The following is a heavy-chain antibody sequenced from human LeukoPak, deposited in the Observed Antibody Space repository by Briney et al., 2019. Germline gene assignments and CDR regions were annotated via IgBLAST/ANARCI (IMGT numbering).Heavy chain of an antibody. J-gene: IGHJ1*01. D-gene: IGHD2-21*02. Sequence: SETLSLTCAVYGGSFSGYYWSWIRQPPGKGLEWIGEINHSGSTNYNPPLKSRVTISVDTSKNQFSLKLSSVTAADTAVYYCARARPGVVTAVYFQHWGQGTLVTVSS. V-gene: IGHV4-34*01. CDR1: GGSFSGYY. CDR2: INHSGST. CDR3: ARARPGVVTAVYFQH.